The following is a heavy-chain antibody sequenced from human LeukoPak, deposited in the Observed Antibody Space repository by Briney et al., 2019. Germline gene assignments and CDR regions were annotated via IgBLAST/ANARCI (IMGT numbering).Heavy chain of an antibody. V-gene: IGHV4-4*07. CDR1: GGSISSYY. J-gene: IGHJ4*02. CDR3: ARDLSEGSSGWYPIFDY. Sequence: SETLSLTCTVPGGSISSYYWSWIRQPAGKGLEWIGRIYTSESTNYNPSLKSRVTMSVDTSKNQFSLKLSSVTAADTAVYYCARDLSEGSSGWYPIFDYWGQGTLVTVSS. D-gene: IGHD6-19*01. CDR2: IYTSEST.